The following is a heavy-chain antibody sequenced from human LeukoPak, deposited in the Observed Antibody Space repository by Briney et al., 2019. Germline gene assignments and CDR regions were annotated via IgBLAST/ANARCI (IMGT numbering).Heavy chain of an antibody. CDR2: LNTNTGNP. Sequence: ASVKVSCKASGYTFTRYAMNWVRQAPGQGLEWMGWLNTNTGNPTYGQGFTGRFVFSLDTSVSTAYLQISSLKAEDTAVYYCARDLRGYSYGLGTTFDYWGQGTLVTVSS. V-gene: IGHV7-4-1*02. D-gene: IGHD5-18*01. J-gene: IGHJ4*02. CDR3: ARDLRGYSYGLGTTFDY. CDR1: GYTFTRYA.